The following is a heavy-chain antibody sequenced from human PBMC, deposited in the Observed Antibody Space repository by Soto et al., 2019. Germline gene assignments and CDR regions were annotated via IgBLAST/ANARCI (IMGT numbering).Heavy chain of an antibody. Sequence: ASVKVSCTASGFTVTSSAVQGVRQARGKRLEWIGWIVVGSGNTNYAQKFQERVTITRDMSTSTAYMELSSLRSEDTAVYYCAADFDDFWSGYSFDYWGQGTLVTVSS. CDR2: IVVGSGNT. CDR3: AADFDDFWSGYSFDY. J-gene: IGHJ4*02. V-gene: IGHV1-58*01. D-gene: IGHD3-3*01. CDR1: GFTVTSSA.